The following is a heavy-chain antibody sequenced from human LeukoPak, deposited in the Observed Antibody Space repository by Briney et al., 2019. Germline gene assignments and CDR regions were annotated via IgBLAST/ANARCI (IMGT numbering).Heavy chain of an antibody. Sequence: SETLSLTCTVSGGSISSSSYYWGWIRQPPGKGLEWIGYIYYSGSTNYNPSLKSRVTISVDTSKNQFSLKLSSVTAADTAVYYCARPARLDWYFDLWGRGTLVTVSS. V-gene: IGHV4-61*05. J-gene: IGHJ2*01. CDR1: GGSISSSSYY. CDR2: IYYSGST. CDR3: ARPARLDWYFDL.